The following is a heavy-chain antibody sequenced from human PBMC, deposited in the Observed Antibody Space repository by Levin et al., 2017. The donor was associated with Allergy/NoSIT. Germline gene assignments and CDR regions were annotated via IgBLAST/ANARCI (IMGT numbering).Heavy chain of an antibody. Sequence: ASVKVSCKASGYTFTGYYMHWVRQAPGQGLEWMGWINPNSGGTNYAQKFQGRVTMTRDTSISTAYMELSRLRSDDTAVYYCARVRGDIVVVPAAIGYWGQGTLVTVSS. CDR1: GYTFTGYY. CDR2: INPNSGGT. CDR3: ARVRGDIVVVPAAIGY. D-gene: IGHD2-2*01. V-gene: IGHV1-2*02. J-gene: IGHJ4*02.